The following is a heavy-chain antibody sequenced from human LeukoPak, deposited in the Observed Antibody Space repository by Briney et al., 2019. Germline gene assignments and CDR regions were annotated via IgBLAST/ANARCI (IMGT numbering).Heavy chain of an antibody. CDR3: AFDSSGYSEDFDY. D-gene: IGHD3-22*01. J-gene: IGHJ4*02. Sequence: ASVKVSCKASGYTFTSYDINWVRQAPGHGLEWMGWISADNGNTHYAQKIQGRVTMTTDTSTSTAYMELRSLRSDDTAVYYCAFDSSGYSEDFDYWGQGTVVTVSS. CDR1: GYTFTSYD. CDR2: ISADNGNT. V-gene: IGHV1-18*01.